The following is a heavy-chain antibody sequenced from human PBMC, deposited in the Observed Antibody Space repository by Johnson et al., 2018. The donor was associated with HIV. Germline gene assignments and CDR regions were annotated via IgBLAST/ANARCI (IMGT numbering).Heavy chain of an antibody. CDR1: GFTFDDYG. J-gene: IGHJ3*02. CDR3: AGRRAFDI. V-gene: IGHV3-23*01. Sequence: EVQLLESGGGVVRPGGSLRLSCAASGFTFDDYGMSWVRQAPGKGLEWVSGISGSGGGTYYADSVKGRFTISRDNSKNTVFLQMSSLRAEDTALYYCAGRRAFDIWGQGTMVTVSS. CDR2: ISGSGGGT.